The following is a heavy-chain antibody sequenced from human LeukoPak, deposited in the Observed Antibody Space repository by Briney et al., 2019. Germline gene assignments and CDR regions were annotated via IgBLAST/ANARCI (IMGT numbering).Heavy chain of an antibody. J-gene: IGHJ4*02. D-gene: IGHD3-3*01. V-gene: IGHV3-53*01. Sequence: GGSLILSCAASGFTFSDYYMSWIRQAPGKGLEWVSVIYSGGSTYYADSVKGRFTISRDNSKNTLYLQMNSLRAEDTAVYYCARGEWYFDYWGQGTLVTVSS. CDR1: GFTFSDYY. CDR2: IYSGGST. CDR3: ARGEWYFDY.